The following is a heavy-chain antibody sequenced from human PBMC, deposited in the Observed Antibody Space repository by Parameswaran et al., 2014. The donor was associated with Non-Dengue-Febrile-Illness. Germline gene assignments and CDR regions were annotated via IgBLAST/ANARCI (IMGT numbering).Heavy chain of an antibody. CDR2: IYYSGST. V-gene: IGHV4-31*02. CDR3: ARVGYSGYDLDY. J-gene: IGHJ4*02. Sequence: RWIRQPPGKGLEWIGYIYYSGSTYYNPSLKSRVTISVDTSKNQFSLKLSSVTAADTAVYYCARVGYSGYDLDYWGQGTLVTVSS. D-gene: IGHD5-12*01.